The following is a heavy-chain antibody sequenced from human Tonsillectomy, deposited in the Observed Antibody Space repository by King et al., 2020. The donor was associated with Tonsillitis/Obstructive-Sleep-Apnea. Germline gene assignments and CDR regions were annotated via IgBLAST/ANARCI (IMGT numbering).Heavy chain of an antibody. CDR3: ARGSIAALHYFDY. D-gene: IGHD6-6*01. Sequence: VQLVESGGGLVKPGGSLRLSCAASGFTFSDYYMSWIRQAPGKGLEWVSYISSSSSYTNYADSVKGRFTISRDNAKNSLYLQMNSLRAEDTAVYYCARGSIAALHYFDYWGQGTLVTVSS. CDR1: GFTFSDYY. J-gene: IGHJ4*02. CDR2: ISSSSSYT. V-gene: IGHV3-11*06.